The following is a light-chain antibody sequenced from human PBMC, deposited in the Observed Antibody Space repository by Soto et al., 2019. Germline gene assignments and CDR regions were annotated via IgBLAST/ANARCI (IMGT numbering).Light chain of an antibody. V-gene: IGKV3-20*01. J-gene: IGKJ4*01. Sequence: VGPEWRDRLTLSPGEQATLPSRASQSVSSRLAWYQQKPGQAPRLLIYDASSRPTDIPARFSGSGSGTDFTLTISRLEPEDFAVYYCQQFSSYPLTFGGGTKVDIK. CDR3: QQFSSYPLT. CDR2: DAS. CDR1: QSVSSR.